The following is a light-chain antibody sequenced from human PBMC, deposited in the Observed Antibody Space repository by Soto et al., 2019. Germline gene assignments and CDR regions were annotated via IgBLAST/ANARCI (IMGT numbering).Light chain of an antibody. CDR3: QQYGSSPRT. V-gene: IGKV3D-20*01. J-gene: IGKJ4*01. Sequence: IVLTQSPATLSSSPVETATLSFAARQRVSSTYLAWYQQKPGLAPRLLIYAASSRATGIPDRFSGSGSGTDFTLTISRLEPEDFAVYYCQQYGSSPRTFGGGTKVDIK. CDR1: QRVSSTY. CDR2: AAS.